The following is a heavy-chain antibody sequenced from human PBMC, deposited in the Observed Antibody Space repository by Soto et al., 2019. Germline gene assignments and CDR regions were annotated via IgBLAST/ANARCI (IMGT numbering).Heavy chain of an antibody. D-gene: IGHD2-21*01. V-gene: IGHV3-23*01. Sequence: GGSLRLSCAASGFTSSSYAMSWVSQAPGKGLEWVSAISGSGGSTSYADSVKGRFTISRDNSTNTRYPQMNLLIAEDTAVYYCGRFAIPSGGRGRDGGYFDYRGQGVLAPVS. CDR2: ISGSGGST. J-gene: IGHJ4*02. CDR1: GFTSSSYA. CDR3: GRFAIPSGGRGRDGGYFDY.